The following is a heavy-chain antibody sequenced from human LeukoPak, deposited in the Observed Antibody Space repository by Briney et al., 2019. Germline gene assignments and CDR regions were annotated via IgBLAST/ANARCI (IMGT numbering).Heavy chain of an antibody. V-gene: IGHV3-23*01. CDR2: LTGGDGGT. CDR1: GFTFSTSA. J-gene: IGHJ4*02. CDR3: ARRLLVGTTVRPYFDY. D-gene: IGHD1-26*01. Sequence: AGSLSLSCAASGFTFSTSAISWVRQAPGEGLQWVSTLTGGDGGTYYADSVKGRFTISRDNSKHTVYLEMNSLRAEDTAVYYCARRLLVGTTVRPYFDYWGKGTLDTVSS.